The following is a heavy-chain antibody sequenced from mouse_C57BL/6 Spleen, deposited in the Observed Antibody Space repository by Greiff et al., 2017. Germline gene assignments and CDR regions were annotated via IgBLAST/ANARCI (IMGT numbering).Heavy chain of an antibody. J-gene: IGHJ4*01. CDR3: ARRHYDYDGAMYY. CDR2: INSDGGST. V-gene: IGHV5-2*03. CDR1: EYEFPSHD. Sequence: DVKLVESGGGLVQPGESLKLSCESNEYEFPSHDMSWVRKTPEKRLELVAAINSDGGSTYYPDTMERRFIISRDNTKKTLYLQMSSLRSEDTALYYCARRHYDYDGAMYYWGQGTSVTVSS. D-gene: IGHD2-4*01.